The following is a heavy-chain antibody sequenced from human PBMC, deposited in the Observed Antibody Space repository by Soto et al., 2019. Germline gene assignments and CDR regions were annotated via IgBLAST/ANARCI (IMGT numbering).Heavy chain of an antibody. CDR2: IIPILGIA. CDR1: GGTLSSYT. J-gene: IGHJ4*02. Sequence: SAKVSCKDSGGTLSSYTSSWVRQAPKQGLEWMGRIIPILGIANYAQKFQGRVTITADKSTSTAYMELSSLRSEDTAVYYCAMVYDSSGYYQDYWGQGTLVTVSS. V-gene: IGHV1-69*02. D-gene: IGHD3-22*01. CDR3: AMVYDSSGYYQDY.